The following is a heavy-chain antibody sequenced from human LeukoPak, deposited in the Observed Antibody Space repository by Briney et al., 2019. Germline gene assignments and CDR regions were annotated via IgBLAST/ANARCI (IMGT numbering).Heavy chain of an antibody. J-gene: IGHJ6*02. D-gene: IGHD4-17*01. V-gene: IGHV4-59*12. CDR1: GGSISSYY. CDR3: ARSAVNYYYGMDV. Sequence: SETLSLTCTVSGGSISSYYWSWIRQPPGKGLEWIGSIYYSGSTYYNPSLKSRVTISVDTSKNQFSLKLSSVTAADTAVYYCARSAVNYYYGMDVWGQGTTVTVSS. CDR2: IYYSGST.